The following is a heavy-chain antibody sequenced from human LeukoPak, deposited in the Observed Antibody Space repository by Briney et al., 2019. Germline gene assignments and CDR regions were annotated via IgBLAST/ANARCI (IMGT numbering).Heavy chain of an antibody. CDR2: VSYDGRYR. CDR3: AKFGVAAGTDYWYFDL. D-gene: IGHD6-19*01. J-gene: IGHJ2*01. V-gene: IGHV3-30*18. CDR1: GFTFSSYG. Sequence: GGSLRLSCVASGFTFSSYGMYWVRQAPGKGLESLAVVSYDGRYRYYADSVKGRFTISRDNSKNTLYLQMDSLRAEDTAVYYCAKFGVAAGTDYWYFDLWGRGTLVTVSS.